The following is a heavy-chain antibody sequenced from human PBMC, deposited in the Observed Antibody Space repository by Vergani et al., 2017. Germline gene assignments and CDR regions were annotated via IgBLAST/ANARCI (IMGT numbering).Heavy chain of an antibody. CDR3: AISDYGDYLLGAFDI. CDR1: GFTFSSYG. V-gene: IGHV3-33*01. Sequence: QVQLVESGGGVVQPGRSLRLSCAASGFTFSSYGMHWVRQAPGKGLEWVAVIWYDGSNKYYADSVKGRFTISRDNSKNTLYLQMNSLRAEDTAVYYCAISDYGDYLLGAFDIWGQGTVVTVSS. CDR2: IWYDGSNK. D-gene: IGHD4-17*01. J-gene: IGHJ3*02.